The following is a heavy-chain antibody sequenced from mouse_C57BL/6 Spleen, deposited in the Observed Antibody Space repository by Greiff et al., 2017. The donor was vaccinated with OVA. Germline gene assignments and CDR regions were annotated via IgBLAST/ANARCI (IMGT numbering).Heavy chain of an antibody. Sequence: VQLQQSGAELVMPGASVKLSCKASGYTFTSYWMHWVKQRPGQGLEWIGEIDPSDSYTNYNQKFKGKSTLTVDKSSSTAYMQLSSLTSEDSAVYYCARGPVVANWYFDVWGTGTTVTVSS. CDR2: IDPSDSYT. D-gene: IGHD1-1*01. CDR1: GYTFTSYW. V-gene: IGHV1-69*01. CDR3: ARGPVVANWYFDV. J-gene: IGHJ1*03.